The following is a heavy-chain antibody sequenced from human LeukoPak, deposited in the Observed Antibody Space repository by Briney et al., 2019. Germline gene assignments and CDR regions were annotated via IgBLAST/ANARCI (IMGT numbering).Heavy chain of an antibody. CDR1: GGSISSGGYY. D-gene: IGHD4-17*01. V-gene: IGHV4-31*03. CDR2: IYYSGTT. J-gene: IGHJ4*02. Sequence: PSETLSLTCTVSGGSISSGGYYWSWIRQHPGKGLEWIGCIYYSGTTYYHPSLTSRVAISVDTSKNQFSLKLSPVTASDTAVYYCARSGTVTTWNYWGQGTLVTVSS. CDR3: ARSGTVTTWNY.